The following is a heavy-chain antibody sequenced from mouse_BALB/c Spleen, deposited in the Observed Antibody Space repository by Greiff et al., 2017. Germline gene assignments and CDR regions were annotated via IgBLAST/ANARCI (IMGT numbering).Heavy chain of an antibody. CDR2: INPSTGYT. Sequence: VMLVESGAELAKPGASVKMSCKASGYTFTSYWMHWVKQRPGQGLEWIGYINPSTGYTEYNQKFKDKATLTADKSSSTAYMQLSSLTSEDTAVYYCALNDYEAWFAYWGQGTLVTVSA. J-gene: IGHJ3*01. CDR3: ALNDYEAWFAY. CDR1: GYTFTSYW. D-gene: IGHD2-4*01. V-gene: IGHV1-7*01.